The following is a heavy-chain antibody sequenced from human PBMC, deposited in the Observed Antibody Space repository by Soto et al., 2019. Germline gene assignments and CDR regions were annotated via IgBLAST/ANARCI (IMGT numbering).Heavy chain of an antibody. V-gene: IGHV4-30-4*01. Sequence: PSEPLSLTCTVSGGSISSGDYYWSWIRQPPGKGLEWIGYIYYSGSTYYNPSLKSRVTLSVDTSKSQFSLKLSSVTAADTAVYYCARDGGYSYGYYFDYWGQGTLVTVSS. D-gene: IGHD5-18*01. J-gene: IGHJ4*02. CDR3: ARDGGYSYGYYFDY. CDR1: GGSISSGDYY. CDR2: IYYSGST.